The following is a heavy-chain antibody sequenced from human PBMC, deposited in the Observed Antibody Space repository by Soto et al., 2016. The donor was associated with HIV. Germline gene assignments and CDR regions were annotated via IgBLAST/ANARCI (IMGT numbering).Heavy chain of an antibody. CDR2: ISSSSSYI. CDR1: GFTFDDYG. D-gene: IGHD5-12*01. J-gene: IGHJ4*02. CDR3: ARMGXGYKLDY. V-gene: IGHV3-21*01. Sequence: EVQLVESGGGVVRPGGSLRLSCAASGFTFDDYGMNWVRQAPGKGLEWVSSISSSSSYIYYADSVKGRFTISRDNAKNSLYLQMNSLRAEDTAVYYCARMGXGYKLDYWGQGTLVTVSS.